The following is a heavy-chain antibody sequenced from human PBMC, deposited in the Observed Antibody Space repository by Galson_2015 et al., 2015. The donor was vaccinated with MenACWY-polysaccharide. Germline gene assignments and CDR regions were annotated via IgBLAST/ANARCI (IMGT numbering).Heavy chain of an antibody. CDR2: IRSKANNYAT. CDR1: GFIFSDSA. D-gene: IGHD4-23*01. V-gene: IGHV3-73*01. J-gene: IGHJ2*01. Sequence: SLRLSCAASGFIFSDSAIHWVRQASGKGLEWVGRIRSKANNYATAYAASMKGRFTISRDDSKNTAHLQMNSLKTEDTAVYYCYRPTGDDGGNIDLWGRGTLVTVSS. CDR3: YRPTGDDGGNIDL.